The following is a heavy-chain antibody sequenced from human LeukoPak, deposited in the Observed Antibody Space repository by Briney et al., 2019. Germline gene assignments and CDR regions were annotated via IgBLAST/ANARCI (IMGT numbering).Heavy chain of an antibody. CDR3: ARAFDYTAAYLHYYYMDV. D-gene: IGHD3-16*01. V-gene: IGHV1-2*02. CDR1: GYTFTGYY. J-gene: IGHJ6*03. Sequence: GASVKVSCKASGYTFTGYYMHWVRQAPGQGLEWMGWINPNSGGTNYAQKFQGRVTMTRDTSTSTAYMELSRLRSDDTAVYYCARAFDYTAAYLHYYYMDVWGKGTTVTVSS. CDR2: INPNSGGT.